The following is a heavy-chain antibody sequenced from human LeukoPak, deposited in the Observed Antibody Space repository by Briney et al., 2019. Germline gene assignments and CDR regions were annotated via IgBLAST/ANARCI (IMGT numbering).Heavy chain of an antibody. CDR1: GFTFSNYA. Sequence: GGSLRLSCAASGFTFSNYAMNWVRQAQGKGLEWVSGFSSRGGSTYYADSVRGRFTISRDNSKSTLYLQMNSLRAEDTAVYYCVKVPQGFCGSASCFSFDCWGQGTLVTVSS. CDR3: VKVPQGFCGSASCFSFDC. V-gene: IGHV3-23*01. CDR2: FSSRGGST. J-gene: IGHJ4*02. D-gene: IGHD2-2*01.